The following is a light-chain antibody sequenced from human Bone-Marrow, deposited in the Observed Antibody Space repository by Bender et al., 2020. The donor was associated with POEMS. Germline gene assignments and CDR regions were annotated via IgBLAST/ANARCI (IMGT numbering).Light chain of an antibody. CDR3: SSYAGNNMLI. J-gene: IGLJ2*01. Sequence: QSALTQPASVSGSPGQSLTISCTGSSEDIGTYNFVSWYQQLPGNAPKLILYDVKKRPSGVPDRFSGSKSGNTASLTVSGLQSEDEADYFCSSYAGNNMLIFGGGTRVTVL. CDR1: SEDIGTYNF. CDR2: DVK. V-gene: IGLV2-8*01.